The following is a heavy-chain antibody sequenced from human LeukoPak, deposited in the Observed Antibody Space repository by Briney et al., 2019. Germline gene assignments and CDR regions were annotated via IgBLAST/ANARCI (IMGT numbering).Heavy chain of an antibody. CDR2: MSGSGGTT. D-gene: IGHD3-10*01. J-gene: IGHJ4*02. Sequence: GESLRLSCAASGFRLSSYAMSWVRQAPGKGLEWVSVMSGSGGTTYYADSVKGRFTISRDNSKNTLYLQMNSLRAEDTAVYYCANQNGYYYGSGRLIDYWGQGTLVTVSS. CDR3: ANQNGYYYGSGRLIDY. V-gene: IGHV3-23*01. CDR1: GFRLSSYA.